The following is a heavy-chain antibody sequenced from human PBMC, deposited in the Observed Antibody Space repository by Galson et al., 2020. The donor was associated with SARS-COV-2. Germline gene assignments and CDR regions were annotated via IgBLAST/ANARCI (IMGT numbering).Heavy chain of an antibody. CDR1: GFSFSRYA. V-gene: IGHV3-30*07. Sequence: GGSLRLSCAASGFSFSRYAMHWVRQAPGKGLEWVAVMSNDGTNAYYADSVKGRFTISRDTSKNTLYLQMNSLRAEDTAVYYCARDLAPGSSGYYSFMGVWGKGTTVTISS. CDR2: MSNDGTNA. D-gene: IGHD3-22*01. J-gene: IGHJ6*03. CDR3: ARDLAPGSSGYYSFMGV.